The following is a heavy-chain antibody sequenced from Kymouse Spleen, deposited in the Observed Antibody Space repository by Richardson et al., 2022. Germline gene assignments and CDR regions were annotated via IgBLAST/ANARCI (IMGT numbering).Heavy chain of an antibody. CDR2: IYYSGST. V-gene: IGHV4-59*01. Sequence: QVQLQESGPGLVKPSETLSLTCTVSGGSISSYYWSWIRQPPGKGLEWIGYIYYSGSTNYNPSLKSRVTISVDTSKNQFSLKLSSVTAADTAVYYCARGPYYGSGRRGFDYWGQGTLVTVSS. D-gene: IGHD3-10*01. CDR3: ARGPYYGSGRRGFDY. J-gene: IGHJ4*02. CDR1: GGSISSYY.